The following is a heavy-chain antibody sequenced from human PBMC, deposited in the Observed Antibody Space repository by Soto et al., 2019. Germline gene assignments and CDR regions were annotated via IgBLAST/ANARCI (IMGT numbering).Heavy chain of an antibody. CDR2: VYYTGDT. D-gene: IGHD1-26*01. CDR1: SGPSRSYN. V-gene: IGHV4-59*08. J-gene: IGHJ6*02. CDR3: VRQGIDYLHGLVDV. Sequence: QVQLQQSGPRLVKPSETLSLTCTVSSGPSRSYNWGWIRQSPRRGLEWIGYVYYTGDTAYNPSLKGRVTISADASPNHISLILSSVTAADTAVYYCVRQGIDYLHGLVDVWGQGTTVTVSS.